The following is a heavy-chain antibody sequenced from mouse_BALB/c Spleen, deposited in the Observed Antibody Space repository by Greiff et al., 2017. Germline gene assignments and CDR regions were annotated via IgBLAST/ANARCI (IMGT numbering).Heavy chain of an antibody. V-gene: IGHV1S81*02. J-gene: IGHJ2*01. Sequence: VQLQQSGAELVKPGASVKLSCKASGYTFTSYWMHWVKQRPGQGLEWIGEINPSNGRTNYNEKFKSKATLTVDKSSSTAYMQLSSLTSEDSAVYYCAREDWDGGYWGQGTTLTVSS. CDR1: GYTFTSYW. CDR3: AREDWDGGY. CDR2: INPSNGRT. D-gene: IGHD4-1*01.